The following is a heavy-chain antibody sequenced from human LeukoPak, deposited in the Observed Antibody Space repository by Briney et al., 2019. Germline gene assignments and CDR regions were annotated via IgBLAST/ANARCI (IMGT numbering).Heavy chain of an antibody. D-gene: IGHD2-2*01. CDR2: IIPIFGTA. Sequence: ASVKVSCKASGGTFSSYAISWVRQAPGQGLEWMGGIIPIFGTANYAQKLQGRVTMTTDTSTSTAYMELRSLRSDDTAVYYCARVYARSFDYWGQGTLVTVSS. CDR1: GGTFSSYA. CDR3: ARVYARSFDY. V-gene: IGHV1-69*05. J-gene: IGHJ4*02.